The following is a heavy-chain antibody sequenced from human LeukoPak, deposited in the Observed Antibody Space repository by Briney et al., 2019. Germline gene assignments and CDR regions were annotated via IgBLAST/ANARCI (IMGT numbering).Heavy chain of an antibody. D-gene: IGHD1-26*01. V-gene: IGHV3-74*01. CDR1: EFTFSTYC. Sequence: GGSLRLSCAASEFTFSTYCMHWVRQAPGKGLVWVSRIDSDGTNTDYADSVKGRFTISRDNARNTLYMQMNSLRVDDTAVYYCVREASGVSSSAFDVWGQGTMVTVSS. CDR2: IDSDGTNT. J-gene: IGHJ3*01. CDR3: VREASGVSSSAFDV.